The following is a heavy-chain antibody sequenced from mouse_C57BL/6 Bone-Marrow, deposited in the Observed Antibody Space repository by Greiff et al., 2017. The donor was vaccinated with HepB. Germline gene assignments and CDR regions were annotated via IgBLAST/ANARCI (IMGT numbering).Heavy chain of an antibody. Sequence: VELQQSGAELARPGASVKLACKGSCYTLTRHGIRWGEQRNGQGLEWSGEIYPRSGNTYYNEKFKGKATLTADKSSSTAYMELRSLTSEDSAVYFCAKTAQATPYYFDYWGQGTTLTVSS. J-gene: IGHJ2*01. D-gene: IGHD3-2*02. CDR2: IYPRSGNT. V-gene: IGHV1-81*01. CDR1: CYTLTRHG. CDR3: AKTAQATPYYFDY.